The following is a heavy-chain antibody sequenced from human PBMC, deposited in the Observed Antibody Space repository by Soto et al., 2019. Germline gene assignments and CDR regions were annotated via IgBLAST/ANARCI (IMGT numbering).Heavy chain of an antibody. CDR3: VRQYNFDY. V-gene: IGHV5-51*01. D-gene: IGHD5-12*01. Sequence: PGESLRISWRGSGYIFTNYWIGWVRKMPGKGLEWVGIIYPGDSHPTYNPSFQGQVTISADKSISTAYLQWSSLRASDTAMYYCVRQYNFDYWGQGTLVTVSS. J-gene: IGHJ4*02. CDR1: GYIFTNYW. CDR2: IYPGDSHP.